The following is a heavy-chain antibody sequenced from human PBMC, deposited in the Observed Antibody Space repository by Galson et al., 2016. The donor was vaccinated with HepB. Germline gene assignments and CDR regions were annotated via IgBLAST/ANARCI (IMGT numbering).Heavy chain of an antibody. V-gene: IGHV3-9*01. Sequence: SLRLSCAGSGFAFDDYAMHWVRQAPGKGLEWVAVISWSSDYVVYADSLKGRFIISRDNSKNTLYLQMNSLRAEDTAVYYCAKQYQGAYWYFDLWGRGTLVTGSS. CDR3: AKQYQGAYWYFDL. D-gene: IGHD2-2*01. J-gene: IGHJ2*01. CDR2: ISWSSDYV. CDR1: GFAFDDYA.